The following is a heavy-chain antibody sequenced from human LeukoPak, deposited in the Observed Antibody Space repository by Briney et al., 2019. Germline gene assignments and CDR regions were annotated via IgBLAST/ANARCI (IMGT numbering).Heavy chain of an antibody. D-gene: IGHD3-9*01. V-gene: IGHV3-30*04. Sequence: GRSLRLSCAASGFTFSSYAMHWVRQAPGKGLEWVAVISYVGSNKYYAHSVTDRFTISRDNSKNTLYLQMNSLRAEDTAVYYCAKQYVTGDRSALHFDWLLDAFDIWGQGTMVTVSS. CDR2: ISYVGSNK. CDR1: GFTFSSYA. CDR3: AKQYVTGDRSALHFDWLLDAFDI. J-gene: IGHJ3*02.